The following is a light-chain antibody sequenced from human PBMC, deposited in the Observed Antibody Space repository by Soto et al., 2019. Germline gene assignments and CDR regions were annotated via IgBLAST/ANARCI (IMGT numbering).Light chain of an antibody. J-gene: IGKJ2*01. CDR3: QQSYSPPPT. CDR1: QSISTY. Sequence: DILMAQSPSSLSASVGDRVTITCRASQSISTYLNWYQQKPGKAPILLISAASSLQSGAPSRFSGSGSGTDFTPTISSLQPEVFASYCCQQSYSPPPTFGQGTMLEIK. CDR2: AAS. V-gene: IGKV1-39*01.